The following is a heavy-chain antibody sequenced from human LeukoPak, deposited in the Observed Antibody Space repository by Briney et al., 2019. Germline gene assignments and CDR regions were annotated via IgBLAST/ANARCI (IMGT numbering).Heavy chain of an antibody. D-gene: IGHD7-27*01. CDR2: TNHSGST. J-gene: IGHJ4*02. CDR3: ARGPWVDY. CDR1: GGSFSGYY. Sequence: PSETLSLTCAVYGGSFSGYYWSWIRQPPGRGLEWIGETNHSGSTNYNPSLKSRVTISVDTSKNQFSLKLSSVTAADTAVYYCARGPWVDYWGQGTLVTVSS. V-gene: IGHV4-34*01.